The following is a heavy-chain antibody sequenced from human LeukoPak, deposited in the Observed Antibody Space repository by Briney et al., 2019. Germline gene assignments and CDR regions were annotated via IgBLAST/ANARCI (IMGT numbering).Heavy chain of an antibody. D-gene: IGHD2-15*01. J-gene: IGHJ4*02. CDR3: AKGDCSGGSCYSVVIDY. CDR2: IRYDGSNK. CDR1: GFTFSSYG. V-gene: IGHV3-30*02. Sequence: GGSLRLSCAASGFTFSSYGMHWVRQAPGKGLEWVAFIRYDGSNKYYADSVKGRFTISRDNSKNTLYLQMNSLRAEDTAVYYCAKGDCSGGSCYSVVIDYWGQGTLVTVSS.